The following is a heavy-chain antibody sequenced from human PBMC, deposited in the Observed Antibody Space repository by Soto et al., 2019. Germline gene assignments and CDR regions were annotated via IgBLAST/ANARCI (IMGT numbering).Heavy chain of an antibody. J-gene: IGHJ6*02. CDR2: ISWNSGNI. CDR1: GFTFDDYA. CDR3: AKDCIAVAGFNGMDV. Sequence: EVQLVESGGGLVQPGRSLRLSCTASGFTFDDYAMHWVRQAPGKGLEWVSGISWNSGNIGYADSVKGRFTISRDNAKNSLYLQRNSLRAEDTALYYCAKDCIAVAGFNGMDVWGQGTTVTVSS. V-gene: IGHV3-9*01. D-gene: IGHD6-19*01.